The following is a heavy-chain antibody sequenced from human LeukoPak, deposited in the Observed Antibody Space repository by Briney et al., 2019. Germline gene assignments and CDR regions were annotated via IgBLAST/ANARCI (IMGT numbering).Heavy chain of an antibody. CDR3: ARVWGSSSLSYDY. V-gene: IGHV3-21*01. D-gene: IGHD6-6*01. CDR1: GFTFSSYS. J-gene: IGHJ4*02. Sequence: GGSLRLSCAASGFTFSSYSMNWVRQAPGKGLEWVSSISSSSSYIYYAGSVKGRFTISRDNAKNSLYLQMNSLRAEDTAVYYCARVWGSSSLSYDYWGQGTLVTVSS. CDR2: ISSSSSYI.